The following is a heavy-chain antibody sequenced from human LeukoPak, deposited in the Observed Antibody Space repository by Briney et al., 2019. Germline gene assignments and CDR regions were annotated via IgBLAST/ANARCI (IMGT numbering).Heavy chain of an antibody. CDR2: INPRGGST. CDR1: GYTFTSHF. V-gene: IGHV1-46*01. Sequence: ASVKVSCKASGYTFTSHFMHWVRQAPGQGLEWMGIINPRGGSTSYTQKFQGRVTMTRDTSTSTVYMELRSLRSDDTAVYYCARVACSGGSCYYYFDYWGQGTLVTVSS. D-gene: IGHD2-15*01. J-gene: IGHJ4*02. CDR3: ARVACSGGSCYYYFDY.